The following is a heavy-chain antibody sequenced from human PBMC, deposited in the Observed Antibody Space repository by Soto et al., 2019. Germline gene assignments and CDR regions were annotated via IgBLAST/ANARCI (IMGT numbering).Heavy chain of an antibody. CDR3: ARDREFGYSSSSFGYYYYGMDV. CDR1: GGSISSYY. CDR2: IYTSGST. J-gene: IGHJ6*02. D-gene: IGHD6-6*01. V-gene: IGHV4-4*07. Sequence: LSLTCTVSGGSISSYYWSWIRQPAGKGLEWIGRIYTSGSTNYNPSLKSRVTMSVDTSKNQFSLKLSSVTAADTAVYYCARDREFGYSSSSFGYYYYGMDVWGQGTTVTVSS.